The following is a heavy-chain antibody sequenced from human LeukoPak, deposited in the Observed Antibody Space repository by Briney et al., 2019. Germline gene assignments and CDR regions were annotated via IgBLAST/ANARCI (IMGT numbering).Heavy chain of an antibody. CDR1: GFTFSSYA. J-gene: IGHJ6*04. CDR3: ARDLGYCSSTSCYAAYYYYYGMDV. Sequence: PGRSLRLSCAASGFTFSSYAMHWVRQAPGKGLEWVAVISYDGSNKYYADSVKGRFTISRDNSKNTLYLQMNSLRAEDTAVYYCARDLGYCSSTSCYAAYYYYYGMDVWGKGTTVTVSS. D-gene: IGHD2-2*01. CDR2: ISYDGSNK. V-gene: IGHV3-30*04.